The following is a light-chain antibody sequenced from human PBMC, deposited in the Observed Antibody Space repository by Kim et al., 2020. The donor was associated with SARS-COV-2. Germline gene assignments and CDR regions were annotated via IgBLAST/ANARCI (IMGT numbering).Light chain of an antibody. Sequence: QRVTISCSGSSSNIGSNYVYWYQQLPGTAPKLLIYRNNQRPSGVPDRFSGSKSGTSASLAISGLPSEDEADYYCAAWDDSLSGHVVFGGGTQLTVL. CDR2: RNN. CDR3: AAWDDSLSGHVV. CDR1: SSNIGSNY. V-gene: IGLV1-47*01. J-gene: IGLJ2*01.